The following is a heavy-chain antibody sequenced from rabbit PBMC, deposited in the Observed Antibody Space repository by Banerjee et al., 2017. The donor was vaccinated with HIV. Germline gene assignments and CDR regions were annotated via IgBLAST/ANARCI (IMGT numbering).Heavy chain of an antibody. CDR1: GFDLSSNA. CDR2: IYNSDGGA. Sequence: QSLEESGGGLVKPEGSLTLTCTASGFDLSSNAMCWVRQAPGKGLEWIACIYNSDGGAYYASWAKGRFTLSKTSSTTVTLQMTSLTAADTATYFCARLDVGNRDWDLWGQGTLVTVS. CDR3: ARLDVGNRDWDL. V-gene: IGHV1S40*01. J-gene: IGHJ3*01. D-gene: IGHD4-2*01.